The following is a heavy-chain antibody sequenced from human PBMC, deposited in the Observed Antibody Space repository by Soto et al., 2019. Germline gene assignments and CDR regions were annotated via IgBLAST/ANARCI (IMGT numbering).Heavy chain of an antibody. Sequence: GGSLRLSCAASGFTVSSNYMSWVRQAPGKGLEWVSVIYSGGSTYYADSVKGRFTISGDNSKNTLYLQMNSLRAEDTAVYYCASGVEQLAPQFFDYWGQGTLVTVSS. V-gene: IGHV3-53*01. J-gene: IGHJ4*02. CDR3: ASGVEQLAPQFFDY. CDR2: IYSGGST. D-gene: IGHD6-6*01. CDR1: GFTVSSNY.